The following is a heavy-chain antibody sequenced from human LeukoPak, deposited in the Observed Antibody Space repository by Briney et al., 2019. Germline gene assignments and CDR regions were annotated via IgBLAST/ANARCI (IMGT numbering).Heavy chain of an antibody. Sequence: GGSLRLSCAASGFTFSSYAMHWVRQAPGKGLKWVAVISYDGSNKYYADSVKGRFTISRDNSKNTLYLQMNSLRAEDTAVYYCARGRILYAFDIWGQGTMVTVSS. CDR1: GFTFSSYA. V-gene: IGHV3-30-3*01. CDR2: ISYDGSNK. D-gene: IGHD2/OR15-2a*01. CDR3: ARGRILYAFDI. J-gene: IGHJ3*02.